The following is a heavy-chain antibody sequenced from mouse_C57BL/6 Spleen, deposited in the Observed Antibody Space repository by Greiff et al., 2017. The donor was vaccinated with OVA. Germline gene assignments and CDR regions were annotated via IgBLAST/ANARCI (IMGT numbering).Heavy chain of an antibody. CDR2: IDPSDSGT. CDR1: GYTFTSYW. CDR3: ARWGYDYAMDY. V-gene: IGHV1-52*01. J-gene: IGHJ4*01. Sequence: VQLQQPGAELVRPGSSVKLSCKASGYTFTSYWMHWVKQRPIQGLEWIGNIDPSDSGTHYNQKFKDKATLTVDKSSSTAYMQLSSLTSEDSAVYYCARWGYDYAMDYWGQGTSVTVSS. D-gene: IGHD2-2*01.